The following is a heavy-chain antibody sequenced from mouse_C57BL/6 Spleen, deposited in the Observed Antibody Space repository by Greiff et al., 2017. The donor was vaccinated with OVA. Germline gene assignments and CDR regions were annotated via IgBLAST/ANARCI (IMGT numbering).Heavy chain of an antibody. J-gene: IGHJ3*01. CDR3: ARSVSFYYGSSYAWFAY. CDR1: GFNIKNTY. V-gene: IGHV14-3*01. CDR2: IDPANGNT. Sequence: VQLQQSVAELVRPGASVKLSCTASGFNIKNTYMHWVKQRPEQGLEWIGRIDPANGNTKYAPKFQGKATITADTSSNTAYLQLSSLTSEDTASYYCARSVSFYYGSSYAWFAYWGQGTLVTVSA. D-gene: IGHD1-1*01.